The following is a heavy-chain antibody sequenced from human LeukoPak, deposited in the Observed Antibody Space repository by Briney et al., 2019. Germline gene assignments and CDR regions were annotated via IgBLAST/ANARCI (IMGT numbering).Heavy chain of an antibody. D-gene: IGHD2-2*01. J-gene: IGHJ4*02. CDR3: ASTAAADY. CDR2: ISSGSRTI. CDR1: GSTFSTYN. Sequence: PPGGSLRLSCVASGSTFSTYNMDWVRQAPGKGLEWVSYISSGSRTIHYADSVKGRFTISRDNAKNSLYLQMNSLRAEDTAVYYCASTAAADYWGQGTLVTVSS. V-gene: IGHV3-48*04.